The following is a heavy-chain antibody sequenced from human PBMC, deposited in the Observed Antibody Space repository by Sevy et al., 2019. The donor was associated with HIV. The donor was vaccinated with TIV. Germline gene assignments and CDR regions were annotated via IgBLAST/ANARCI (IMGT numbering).Heavy chain of an antibody. CDR3: AGVEAVAGTAEYFQH. J-gene: IGHJ1*01. V-gene: IGHV3-48*02. CDR2: ISSSSSTI. Sequence: GGSLRLSCAASGFTFSSYSMNWVRQAPGKGLEWVSYISSSSSTIYYADSVKGRFTISRDNAKNSLYLQMNSLRDEDTAVYCCAGVEAVAGTAEYFQHWGQGTLVTVSS. D-gene: IGHD6-19*01. CDR1: GFTFSSYS.